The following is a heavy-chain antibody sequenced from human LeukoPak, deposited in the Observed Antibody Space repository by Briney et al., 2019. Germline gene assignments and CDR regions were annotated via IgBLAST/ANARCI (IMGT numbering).Heavy chain of an antibody. CDR3: ARPGWLQRRPIVYFDY. J-gene: IGHJ4*02. Sequence: PSETLSLTCTVSGGSISSYYWSWIRQPPGKGLECIGYIHYSGSTNYNPSLKSRVTISVDTSKNQFSLKLSSVTAADTAVYYCARPGWLQRRPIVYFDYWGQGTLVTVSS. CDR2: IHYSGST. CDR1: GGSISSYY. V-gene: IGHV4-59*12. D-gene: IGHD5-24*01.